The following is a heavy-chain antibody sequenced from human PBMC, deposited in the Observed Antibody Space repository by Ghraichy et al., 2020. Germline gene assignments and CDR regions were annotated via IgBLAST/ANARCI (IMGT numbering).Heavy chain of an antibody. V-gene: IGHV4-34*01. J-gene: IGHJ5*02. CDR1: GGSFSGYY. D-gene: IGHD4-17*01. Sequence: SETLSLTCAAYGGSFSGYYWSWIRQPPGKGLEWIGEINHSGSTNYNPSLKSRVTISVDTSKNQFSLKLSSVTAADTAVYYCASKTTVTTREWFDPWGQGTLVTVSS. CDR2: INHSGST. CDR3: ASKTTVTTREWFDP.